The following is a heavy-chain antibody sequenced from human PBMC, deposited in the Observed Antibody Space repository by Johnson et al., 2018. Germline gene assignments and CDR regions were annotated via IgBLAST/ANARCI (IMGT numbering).Heavy chain of an antibody. D-gene: IGHD3-16*01. CDR1: GFTFSSYW. CDR2: ISNDGSST. J-gene: IGHJ3*01. Sequence: VQLQESGGGLVQPGGSLRLSCAASGFTFSSYWMHWVRQAPGRGLVWVSRISNDGSSTSYADSVRGRFTISRDNAKNTLYLKMNSLRAEDTAVYYCVYDGPRNAFDVWGQGTMVTVSS. V-gene: IGHV3-74*01. CDR3: VYDGPRNAFDV.